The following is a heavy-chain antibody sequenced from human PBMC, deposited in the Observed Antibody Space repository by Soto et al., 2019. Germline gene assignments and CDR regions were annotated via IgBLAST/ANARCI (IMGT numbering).Heavy chain of an antibody. CDR3: ARVGRHSSSWYKGWFDP. Sequence: QVQLQQWGAGLLKPSETLSLTCAVYGGSFSGYYWSWIRQPPGKGLEWMGEINHSGSTNYNPSLKSRVTISVDTSKNQFSLKLSSVTAADTAVYYCARVGRHSSSWYKGWFDPWGQGTLVTVSS. D-gene: IGHD6-13*01. CDR1: GGSFSGYY. CDR2: INHSGST. V-gene: IGHV4-34*01. J-gene: IGHJ5*02.